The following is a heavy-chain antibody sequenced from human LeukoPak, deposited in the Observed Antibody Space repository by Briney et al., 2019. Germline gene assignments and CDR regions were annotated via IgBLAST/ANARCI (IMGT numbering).Heavy chain of an antibody. J-gene: IGHJ5*02. V-gene: IGHV3-21*01. D-gene: IGHD3-3*01. CDR1: GFTFSSYS. CDR3: ARDGDPYYDFWSGYPKNKYNWFDP. CDR2: ISSSSSYI. Sequence: GGSLRLSCAASGFTFSSYSMNWVRQAPGKGLEWVSSISSSSSYIYYTDSVEGRFTISRDNAKNSLYLQMNSLRAEDTAVYYCARDGDPYYDFWSGYPKNKYNWFDPWGQGTLVTVSS.